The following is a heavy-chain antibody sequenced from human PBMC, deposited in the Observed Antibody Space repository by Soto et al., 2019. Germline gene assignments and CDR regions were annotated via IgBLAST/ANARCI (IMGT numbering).Heavy chain of an antibody. Sequence: GGSMRLACAASGVTVSNAWMSGVLKATGKGLEWVGRIKSKTDGGTTDYAAPVKGRFTISRDDSKNTLYLQMNSLKTEDTAVYYCTTAPALYHYIWGPTGWFHWGEGTLVTVSS. CDR2: IKSKTDGGTT. CDR1: GVTVSNAW. J-gene: IGHJ4*02. V-gene: IGHV3-15*01. D-gene: IGHD3-16*01. CDR3: TTAPALYHYIWGPTGWFH.